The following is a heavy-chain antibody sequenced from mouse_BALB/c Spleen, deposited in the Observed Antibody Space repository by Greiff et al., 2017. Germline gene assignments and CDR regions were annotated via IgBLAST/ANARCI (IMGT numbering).Heavy chain of an antibody. J-gene: IGHJ2*01. CDR1: GFSLTSYG. CDR3: ARPLLRYHYFDY. CDR2: IWAGGST. Sequence: VKVEESGPGLVAPSQSLSITCTVSGFSLTSYGVHWVRQPPGKGLEWLGVIWAGGSTNYNSALMSRLSISKDNSKSQVFLKMNSLQTDDTAMYYCARPLLRYHYFDYWGQGTTLTVSS. D-gene: IGHD1-1*01. V-gene: IGHV2-9*02.